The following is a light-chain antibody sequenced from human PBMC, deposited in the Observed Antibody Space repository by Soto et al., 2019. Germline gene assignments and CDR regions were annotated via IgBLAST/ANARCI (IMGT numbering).Light chain of an antibody. Sequence: QSVLTQSSSASASLGSSVKLTCTLSSGHSSYIIEWHQQQPGKAHRYLMKLEGSGSYTKGSGVPDRFSGSSSGADRYLTIANLQSEDEADYYCETWDSNTLVFGGGTKLTVL. J-gene: IGLJ3*02. CDR2: LEGSGSY. CDR3: ETWDSNTLV. V-gene: IGLV4-60*03. CDR1: SGHSSYI.